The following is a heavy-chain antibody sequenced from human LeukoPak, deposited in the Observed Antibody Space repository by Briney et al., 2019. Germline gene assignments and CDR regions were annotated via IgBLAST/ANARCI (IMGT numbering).Heavy chain of an antibody. CDR1: GYSFTSYW. CDR3: ARLRIVVVVAATRSWFDP. V-gene: IGHV5-51*01. CDR2: IYPGDSDT. D-gene: IGHD2-15*01. J-gene: IGHJ5*02. Sequence: GESLKISCKGSGYSFTSYWIGWVRQMPGKGLEWMGIIYPGDSDTRYSPSFQGQVTISADESISTAYLQWSSLKASDTAMYYCARLRIVVVVAATRSWFDPWGQGTLVTVSS.